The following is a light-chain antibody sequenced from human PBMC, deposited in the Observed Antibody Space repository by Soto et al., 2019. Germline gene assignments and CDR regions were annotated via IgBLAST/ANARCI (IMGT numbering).Light chain of an antibody. V-gene: IGKV1-27*01. CDR2: GAS. CDR3: QKYDTVPAT. Sequence: DIQMTQSPSSLSAFVGDRVTITCRASQGISNSLAWYQQKPGKVPSLLIYGASTLQSGVPSRFSGSASGTDFTLTISSLQPEDVATYYCQKYDTVPATFGGGTKVEIK. CDR1: QGISNS. J-gene: IGKJ4*01.